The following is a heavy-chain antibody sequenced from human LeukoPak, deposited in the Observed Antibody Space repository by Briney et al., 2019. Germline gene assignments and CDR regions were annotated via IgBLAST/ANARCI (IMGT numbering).Heavy chain of an antibody. D-gene: IGHD3-3*01. CDR2: FDPEDGET. Sequence: ASVKVSCKVSGYTLTELSMHWVRRAPGKGLEWMGGFDPEDGETIYAQKFQGRVTMTEDTSTDTAYMELSSLRSEDTAVYYCATDLLEGDFWREDAFDIWGQGTMVTVSS. J-gene: IGHJ3*02. CDR3: ATDLLEGDFWREDAFDI. V-gene: IGHV1-24*01. CDR1: GYTLTELS.